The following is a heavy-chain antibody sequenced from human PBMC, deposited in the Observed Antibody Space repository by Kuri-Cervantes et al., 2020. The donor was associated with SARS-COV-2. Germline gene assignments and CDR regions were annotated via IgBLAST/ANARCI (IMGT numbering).Heavy chain of an antibody. CDR3: ARDMGEVRGIIGWFDP. J-gene: IGHJ5*02. Sequence: ALVKVSCKASGYTFSDYSNYYMYWVRQAPGQRLEWMGWINTDIGNTKYSQKFQGRVTINRDTSASTAYMELSSLRSEDTAIYYCARDMGEVRGIIGWFDPWGQGTLVTVSS. CDR2: INTDIGNT. CDR1: GYTFSDYSNYY. D-gene: IGHD3-10*01. V-gene: IGHV1-3*04.